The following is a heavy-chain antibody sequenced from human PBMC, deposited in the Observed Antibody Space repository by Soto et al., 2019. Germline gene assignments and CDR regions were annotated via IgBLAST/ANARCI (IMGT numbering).Heavy chain of an antibody. D-gene: IGHD2-15*01. CDR2: IHYSGST. CDR1: GGSISSAN. V-gene: IGHV4-59*01. CDR3: VRLPRVDYGGICDP. Sequence: QLQLQESGPGLVKPSETLALTCTVSGGSISSANWSWIRQPPGKGLEWMGYIHYSGSTNPHPSLTTRVTISVDPAKNEYSLALSSVTAADTAVYYCVRLPRVDYGGICDPWVQGTLVTVYS. J-gene: IGHJ5*02.